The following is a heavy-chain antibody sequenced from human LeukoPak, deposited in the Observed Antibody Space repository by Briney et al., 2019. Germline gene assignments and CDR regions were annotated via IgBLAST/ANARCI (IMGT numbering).Heavy chain of an antibody. D-gene: IGHD5-12*01. V-gene: IGHV1-46*01. J-gene: IGHJ6*02. CDR1: GYTFTSYY. CDR2: INPSGGST. CDR3: ARGPLLWGGYVNYGMDV. Sequence: ASVKVSCKASGYTFTSYYMHWVRQAPGQGLEWMGIINPSGGSTSYAQKFQGRVTMTRDTSTSTVYMELSSLRSEDTAVYYCARGPLLWGGYVNYGMDVWGQGTTVTVSS.